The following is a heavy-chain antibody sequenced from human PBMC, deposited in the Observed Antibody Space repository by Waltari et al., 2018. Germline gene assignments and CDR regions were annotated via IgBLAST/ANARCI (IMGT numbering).Heavy chain of an antibody. V-gene: IGHV4-59*01. D-gene: IGHD6-19*01. CDR2: IYYSGST. CDR3: ARVVPYSSGWYGFDY. CDR1: GGSISSYY. Sequence: QVQLQESGPGLVKPSETLSLTCTVSGGSISSYYWSWLRQPPGKGLEWIGYIYYSGSTNYNPSLKSRVTISVDTSKNQFSLKLSSVTAADTAMYYCARVVPYSSGWYGFDYWGQGTLVTVSS. J-gene: IGHJ4*02.